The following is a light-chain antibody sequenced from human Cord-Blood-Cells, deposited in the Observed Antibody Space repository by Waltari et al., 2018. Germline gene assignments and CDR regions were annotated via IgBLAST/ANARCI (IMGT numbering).Light chain of an antibody. J-gene: IGKJ2*01. Sequence: DIQLTQSPSSLSASEGDSVTITCQASQVISNYLNWYQQKPGKAPKLLIYDPSNLATGLPSRFSASGSGTDFTFTISTLQPEDIATYYCQQYDNLPMYTLGQRTKLEIK. CDR2: DPS. CDR3: QQYDNLPMYT. V-gene: IGKV1-33*01. CDR1: QVISNY.